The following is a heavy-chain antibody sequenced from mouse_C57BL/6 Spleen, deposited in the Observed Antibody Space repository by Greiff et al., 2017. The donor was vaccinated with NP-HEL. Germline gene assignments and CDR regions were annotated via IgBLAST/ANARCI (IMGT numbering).Heavy chain of an antibody. Sequence: VQLKESGPELVKPGASVKISCKASGYSFTDYYMNWVKQSNGKSLEWIGVINPNYGTTSYNQKFKGKATLTVDQSSSTAYMQLNSLTSEDSAVYYCASDYYGSSYWYFEFWGTGTTVTVSS. J-gene: IGHJ1*03. V-gene: IGHV1-39*01. D-gene: IGHD1-1*01. CDR1: GYSFTDYY. CDR3: ASDYYGSSYWYFEF. CDR2: INPNYGTT.